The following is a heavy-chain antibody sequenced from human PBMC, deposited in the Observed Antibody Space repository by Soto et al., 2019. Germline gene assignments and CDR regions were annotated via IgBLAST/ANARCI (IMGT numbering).Heavy chain of an antibody. CDR3: ASLGHYDFWSGFRKGNWFAP. CDR2: INHSGST. V-gene: IGHV4-34*01. J-gene: IGHJ5*02. CDR1: GGSFIGYY. Sequence: QVQLQQWGAGLLKPSETVSLTCAVYGGSFIGYYGTWIRQPPGKGLEWIGEINHSGSTNYNPSLKSRVTISEDTSKNQFSLRLSSVTAADTAVYYCASLGHYDFWSGFRKGNWFAPWGQGTLVTVSS. D-gene: IGHD3-3*01.